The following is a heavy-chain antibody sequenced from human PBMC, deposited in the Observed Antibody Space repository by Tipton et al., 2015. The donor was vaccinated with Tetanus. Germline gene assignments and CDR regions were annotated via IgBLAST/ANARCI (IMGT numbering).Heavy chain of an antibody. CDR3: ARGGDVVTRHYYYYGMDV. CDR1: GGSFSGYY. V-gene: IGHV4-34*01. CDR2: INHSGST. J-gene: IGHJ6*02. Sequence: TLSLTCAVYGGSFSGYYWSWIRQPPGKGLEWIGEINHSGSTNYNPSLKSRVTISVDTSKTQFSLKLSSVTAADTAVYYCARGGDVVTRHYYYYGMDVWGQGTTVTVSS. D-gene: IGHD3-22*01.